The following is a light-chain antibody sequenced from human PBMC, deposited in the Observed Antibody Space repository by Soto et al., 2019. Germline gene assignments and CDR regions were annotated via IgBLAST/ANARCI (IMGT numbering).Light chain of an antibody. CDR2: DVD. V-gene: IGLV2-14*03. CDR1: SNDIGVSNY. Sequence: QSALTQPASVSGSPGQSITVSCTGTSNDIGVSNYVSRYQQHPGKAPRLIIYDVDNRPSGVSARFSGSKSGNTASLTISGLQTEDEADYYCTSYTRSPHYVFGTGTKVTVL. J-gene: IGLJ1*01. CDR3: TSYTRSPHYV.